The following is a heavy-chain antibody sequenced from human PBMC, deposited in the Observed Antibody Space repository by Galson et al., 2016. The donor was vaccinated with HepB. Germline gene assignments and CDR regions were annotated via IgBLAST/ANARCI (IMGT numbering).Heavy chain of an antibody. CDR1: GFTFSWNA. CDR2: ISYDGSNK. Sequence: LRLSCAASGFTFSWNAMTWVRQTPGKGLEWVAFISYDGSNKRYADSVKGRFTISRDNSKKTLYLQMNSLRAEDTAVYYCAKDGRIYCSSASCHDHFHYWGQGTLVTVSS. D-gene: IGHD2-2*01. CDR3: AKDGRIYCSSASCHDHFHY. J-gene: IGHJ4*02. V-gene: IGHV3-30*18.